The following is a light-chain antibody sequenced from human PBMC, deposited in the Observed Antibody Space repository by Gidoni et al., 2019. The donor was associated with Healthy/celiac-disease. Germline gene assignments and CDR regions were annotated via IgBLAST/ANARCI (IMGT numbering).Light chain of an antibody. J-gene: IGKJ4*01. CDR1: QSISSY. V-gene: IGKV1-39*01. CDR3: QQSYSTPLT. Sequence: DSQMTQSPSSLSASVGDRVTITCRASQSISSYLTWYQQKPGKAPKLLIYAASSLQSGVPSRFGGSGSGADFTLTISSLQPAAFATYSCQQSYSTPLTFXGXTKVEIK. CDR2: AAS.